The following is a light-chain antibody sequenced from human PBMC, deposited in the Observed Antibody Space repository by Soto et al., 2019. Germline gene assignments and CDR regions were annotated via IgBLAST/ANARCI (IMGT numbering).Light chain of an antibody. Sequence: EIVLTQSPGTLSLSPGKRATLSCRASQSISSNHLTWYQQKPGQAPRLLISGASSRATGIPDRFSVSGSGTDFTLSISRLEPEDVAVYYCQQFGSSPNTFGQGTKLEIK. V-gene: IGKV3-20*01. J-gene: IGKJ2*01. CDR3: QQFGSSPNT. CDR2: GAS. CDR1: QSISSNH.